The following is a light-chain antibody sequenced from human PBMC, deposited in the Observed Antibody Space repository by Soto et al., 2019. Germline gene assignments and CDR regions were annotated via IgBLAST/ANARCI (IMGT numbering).Light chain of an antibody. V-gene: IGLV2-14*01. Sequence: QSALTQPASVSGSLGQSITISCTGASNDIGAYNYLSWYQQYPGKAPKLLIFEVDNRPSGVSDRFSGSKSGNTASLIISGLQADDEADYHCSSYTGGSTYWVFGGGTKLTVL. CDR1: SNDIGAYNY. CDR2: EVD. J-gene: IGLJ3*02. CDR3: SSYTGGSTYWV.